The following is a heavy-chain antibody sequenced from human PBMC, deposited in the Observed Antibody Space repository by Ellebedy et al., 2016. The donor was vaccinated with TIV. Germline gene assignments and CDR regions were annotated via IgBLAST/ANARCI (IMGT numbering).Heavy chain of an antibody. D-gene: IGHD2-15*01. Sequence: GESLKISCVASGFTLSDHYVSWIRQAPGKGLEWIAYIDVSGTTIKYSASVRGRFTISRDTARNSVDLEMNSLGVEDSGVYYCARRVAFDYWGQGTRVTVSS. CDR2: IDVSGTTI. CDR1: GFTLSDHY. J-gene: IGHJ4*02. V-gene: IGHV3-11*01. CDR3: ARRVAFDY.